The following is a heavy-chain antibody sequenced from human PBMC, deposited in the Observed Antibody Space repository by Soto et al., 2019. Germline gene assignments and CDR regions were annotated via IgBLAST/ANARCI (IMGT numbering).Heavy chain of an antibody. CDR1: GGSLSDYY. Sequence: SETLSLTCAVSGGSLSDYYWPWILQSPGKGLEWIGEIHPSGSTNYNPSRRSRVTISVDTSKNQFSLKLTSLTAADTAVYYCARGRDEYKLGNVSGHGTTVTVSS. CDR3: ARGRDEYKLGNV. CDR2: IHPSGST. D-gene: IGHD1-1*01. V-gene: IGHV4-34*01. J-gene: IGHJ6*02.